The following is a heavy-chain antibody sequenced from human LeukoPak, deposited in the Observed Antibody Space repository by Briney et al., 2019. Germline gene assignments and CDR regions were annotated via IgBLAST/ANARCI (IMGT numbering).Heavy chain of an antibody. J-gene: IGHJ4*02. D-gene: IGHD3-22*01. CDR3: ASPGYYDSSFDY. CDR2: INPSGGST. V-gene: IGHV1-46*01. CDR1: GYTFTSYY. Sequence: ASVKVSCNASGYTFTSYYMHWVRQAPGQGLEWTGIINPSGGSTSYAQKFQGRVTMTRDTSTSTVYMELSSLRSEDTAVYYCASPGYYDSSFDYWGQGTLVTVSS.